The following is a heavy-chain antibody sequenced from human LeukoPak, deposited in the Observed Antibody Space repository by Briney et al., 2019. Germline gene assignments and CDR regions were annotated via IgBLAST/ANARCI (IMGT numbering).Heavy chain of an antibody. D-gene: IGHD3-10*01. CDR2: IYSGGIT. V-gene: IGHV4-39*01. CDR3: ARFMVRGVISYYFDY. J-gene: IGHJ4*02. CDR1: GGSIGSTGSF. Sequence: PSETLSLTCSVSGGSIGSTGSFWGWIRQPPGKGLEWIGSIYSGGITYYNPSLKSRVSISEDTSKNQFSLKLSSVTAADTAVYYCARFMVRGVISYYFDYWGQGTLVTVSS.